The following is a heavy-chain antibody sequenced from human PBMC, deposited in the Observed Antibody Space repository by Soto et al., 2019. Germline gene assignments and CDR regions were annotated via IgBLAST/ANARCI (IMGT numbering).Heavy chain of an antibody. V-gene: IGHV4-4*02. CDR2: IYHSGST. CDR3: ARDVRVIAVAGITAFYDYYYGMDV. J-gene: IGHJ6*02. CDR1: GGSISSSNW. D-gene: IGHD6-19*01. Sequence: PSETLSLTCAVSGGSISSSNWWSWVRQPPGKGLEWIGEIYHSGSTNYNPSLKSRVTISVDKSKNQFSLKLSSVTAADTAVYYCARDVRVIAVAGITAFYDYYYGMDVWGQGTTVTVSS.